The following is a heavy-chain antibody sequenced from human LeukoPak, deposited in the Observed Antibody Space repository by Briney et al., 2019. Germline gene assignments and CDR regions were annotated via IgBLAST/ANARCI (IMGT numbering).Heavy chain of an antibody. Sequence: SETLSLTCTVSGYSISSGYFWGWMRQPPGKGLEWIGSIYQSETAHYNPSLKSRVTISVDTSKNQFSLKLSSVTAADTAVYYCVNYYDSSDYQQPNHFDYWGQGTLVTVSS. J-gene: IGHJ4*02. CDR2: IYQSETA. V-gene: IGHV4-38-2*02. CDR3: VNYYDSSDYQQPNHFDY. CDR1: GYSISSGYF. D-gene: IGHD3-22*01.